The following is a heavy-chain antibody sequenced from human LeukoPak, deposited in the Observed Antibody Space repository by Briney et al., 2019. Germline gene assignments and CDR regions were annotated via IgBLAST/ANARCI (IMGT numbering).Heavy chain of an antibody. CDR2: ISAYNGNT. J-gene: IGHJ4*02. Sequence: ASVKVSCKASGGTFSSYAISWVRQAPGQGLEWMGWISAYNGNTNYAQKLQGRVTMTTDTSTSTAYMELRSLRSDDTAVYYCASTYYYDSSGYNYFDYWGQGTLVTVSS. V-gene: IGHV1-18*01. D-gene: IGHD3-22*01. CDR3: ASTYYYDSSGYNYFDY. CDR1: GGTFSSYA.